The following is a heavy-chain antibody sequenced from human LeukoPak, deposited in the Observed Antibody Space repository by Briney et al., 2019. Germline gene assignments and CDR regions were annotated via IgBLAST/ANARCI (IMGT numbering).Heavy chain of an antibody. V-gene: IGHV4-39*07. CDR1: GDSIRSTSHY. Sequence: PSETLSLTCTVSGDSIRSTSHYWGWIRQPPGKGLEWIGSIYYSGTTYSNLSLKGRVTISVDTSKNQFSLKLSSVTAADTAVYYCAREERAAAGTYYYMDVWGKGTTVTVSS. D-gene: IGHD6-13*01. CDR3: AREERAAAGTYYYMDV. J-gene: IGHJ6*03. CDR2: IYYSGTT.